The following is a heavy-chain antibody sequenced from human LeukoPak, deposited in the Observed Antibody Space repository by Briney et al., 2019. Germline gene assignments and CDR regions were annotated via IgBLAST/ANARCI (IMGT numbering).Heavy chain of an antibody. Sequence: GGSLRLSCAASGFTVSSNYMSWVRQAPGKGLEWVSVIYSGGSTYYADSVKGRFTISRDNSKNTLYLQMNSLRAEDTAVYYCARDPPYYCGGDCYLYWGQGTLVTVSS. CDR2: IYSGGST. CDR1: GFTVSSNY. V-gene: IGHV3-66*01. CDR3: ARDPPYYCGGDCYLY. D-gene: IGHD2-21*02. J-gene: IGHJ4*02.